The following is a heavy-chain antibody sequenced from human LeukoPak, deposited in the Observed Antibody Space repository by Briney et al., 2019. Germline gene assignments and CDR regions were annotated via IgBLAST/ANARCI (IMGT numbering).Heavy chain of an antibody. CDR1: GGSISSSSYY. CDR2: IYYSGST. Sequence: SETLSLTCTISGGSISSSSYYWGWIRQPPGKGLEWIGSIYYSGSTYYNPSLKSRVTISVDTSKNQFSLKLSSVTAADTAVYYCARGGIDYGDYPTHFDYWGQGTLVTVSS. J-gene: IGHJ4*02. CDR3: ARGGIDYGDYPTHFDY. D-gene: IGHD4-17*01. V-gene: IGHV4-39*07.